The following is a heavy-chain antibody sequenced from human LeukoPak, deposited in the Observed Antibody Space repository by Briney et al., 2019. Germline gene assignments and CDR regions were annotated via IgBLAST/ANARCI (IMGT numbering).Heavy chain of an antibody. CDR2: IYYSGST. J-gene: IGHJ4*02. CDR3: ARVASYYGSGSYFAY. D-gene: IGHD3-10*01. V-gene: IGHV4-59*06. CDR1: GGSISSYY. Sequence: SESLSLTCTVSGGSISSYYWGWIRQHPGKGLEWIGYIYYSGSTYYNPSLKSRVTISVDTSKNQFSLKLSSVTAADTAVYYCARVASYYGSGSYFAYWGQGTLVTVPP.